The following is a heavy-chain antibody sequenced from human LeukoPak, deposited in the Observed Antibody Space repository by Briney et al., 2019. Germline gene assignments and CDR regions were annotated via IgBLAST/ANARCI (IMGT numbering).Heavy chain of an antibody. CDR1: GGSISSGGYY. Sequence: SETLSLTCTVSGGSISSGGYYWSWIRQHPGKGLEWIGYSYYSGSTYYNPSLKSRVTISVDKSKNQFSLKLSSVTAADTAVYYCARAGLYYYDSSGYSHLPYYFDYWGQGTLVTVSS. D-gene: IGHD3-22*01. J-gene: IGHJ4*02. V-gene: IGHV4-31*03. CDR2: SYYSGST. CDR3: ARAGLYYYDSSGYSHLPYYFDY.